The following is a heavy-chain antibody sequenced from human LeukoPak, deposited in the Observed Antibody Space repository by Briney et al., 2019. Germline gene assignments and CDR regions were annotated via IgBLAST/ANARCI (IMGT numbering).Heavy chain of an antibody. D-gene: IGHD6-13*01. V-gene: IGHV1-18*01. CDR3: AKAAYYYYYMDV. CDR1: GYTFTSYG. J-gene: IGHJ6*03. CDR2: ISAYNGNT. Sequence: ASVKVSCKPPGYTFTSYGISWVRQAPGQGLEWMGWISAYNGNTNYAQKLQGRVTMTTDTSTSTAYMELRSLRSDDTAVYYCAKAAYYYYYMDVWGKGTTVTVSS.